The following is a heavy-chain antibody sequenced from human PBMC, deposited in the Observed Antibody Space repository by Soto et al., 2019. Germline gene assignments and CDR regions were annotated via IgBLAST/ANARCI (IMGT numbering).Heavy chain of an antibody. CDR3: ARVDRAWWLQNEYYFDY. CDR2: ISYDGSNK. J-gene: IGHJ4*02. V-gene: IGHV3-30-3*01. D-gene: IGHD5-12*01. Sequence: GGSLRLSCAASGFTFSSYAMHWVRQAPGKGLEWVAVISYDGSNKYYADSVKGRFTISRDNSKNTLYLQMNSLRAEDTVVYYCARVDRAWWLQNEYYFDYWGQGTLVTVSS. CDR1: GFTFSSYA.